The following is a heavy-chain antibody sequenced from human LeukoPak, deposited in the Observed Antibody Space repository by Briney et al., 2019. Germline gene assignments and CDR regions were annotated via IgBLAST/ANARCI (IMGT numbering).Heavy chain of an antibody. Sequence: GGSLRLSCGVSGFIFSNYWMTWVRQAPGKGLEWVANIRGDGYEKQFADSVKGRFTISRDNAKNSLYLQMNNLRVEDTAVFYCARNGDYYRLDYWGQGTLVTVSS. V-gene: IGHV3-7*01. CDR1: GFIFSNYW. J-gene: IGHJ4*02. CDR2: IRGDGYEK. CDR3: ARNGDYYRLDY. D-gene: IGHD3-22*01.